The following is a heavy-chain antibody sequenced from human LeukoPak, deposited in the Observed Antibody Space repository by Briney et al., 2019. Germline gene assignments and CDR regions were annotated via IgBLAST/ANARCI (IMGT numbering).Heavy chain of an antibody. CDR2: ISSSSSYI. D-gene: IGHD5-18*01. Sequence: GGSLRLSCAASGFTFSSYSMNWVRQAPGKGLEWVSSISSSSSYIYYADSVKGRFTISRDNAKNSLYLQMNSLRAEDTAVYYCARDRGYGDWFDPWGQGTLVTVSS. CDR1: GFTFSSYS. CDR3: ARDRGYGDWFDP. J-gene: IGHJ5*02. V-gene: IGHV3-21*01.